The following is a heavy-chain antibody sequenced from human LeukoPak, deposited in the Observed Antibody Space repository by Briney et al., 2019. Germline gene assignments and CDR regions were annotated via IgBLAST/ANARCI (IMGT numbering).Heavy chain of an antibody. Sequence: GGSLRLSCAASRFTFSSYAMSWVRQAPGKGLEWVSAISGSGGSTYYADSVKGRFTISRDNSKSTVYLQMNSFRAEDTAVYYCAKVYFGPDYYIDVWGKGTTVTVSS. J-gene: IGHJ6*03. CDR2: ISGSGGST. V-gene: IGHV3-23*01. CDR1: RFTFSSYA. CDR3: AKVYFGPDYYIDV. D-gene: IGHD3-10*01.